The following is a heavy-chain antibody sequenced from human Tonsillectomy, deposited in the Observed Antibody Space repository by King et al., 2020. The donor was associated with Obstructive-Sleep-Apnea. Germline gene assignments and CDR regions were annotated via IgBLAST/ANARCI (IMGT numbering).Heavy chain of an antibody. CDR2: LTGSGDTT. J-gene: IGHJ4*02. V-gene: IGHV3-23*04. CDR3: ARRSGISYGYFDF. D-gene: IGHD3-16*01. Sequence: VQLVESGGGLVEPGKSLRLSCAASGFTFRNYAMSWVRQAPGKGLECVSALTGSGDTTYYADSVKGRFTISRDNSREWLYLEMNIPTVQDTAVYYCARRSGISYGYFDFWGQGILVTVSS. CDR1: GFTFRNYA.